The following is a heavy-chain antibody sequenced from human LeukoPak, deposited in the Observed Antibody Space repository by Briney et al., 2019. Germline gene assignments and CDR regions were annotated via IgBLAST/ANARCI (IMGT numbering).Heavy chain of an antibody. J-gene: IGHJ4*02. CDR1: GYTFITYY. Sequence: ASVKVSCEASGYTFITYYIHWVRQAPGQGLEWMGIINPSGASASYAQKFRGRVNMTRDTSTSTVYMELSSLRTEDTAVYYCARDVDYGDYELGYWGQGTLVTVSS. CDR3: ARDVDYGDYELGY. CDR2: INPSGASA. D-gene: IGHD4-17*01. V-gene: IGHV1-46*01.